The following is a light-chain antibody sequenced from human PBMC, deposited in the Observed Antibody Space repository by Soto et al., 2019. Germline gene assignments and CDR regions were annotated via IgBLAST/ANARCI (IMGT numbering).Light chain of an antibody. V-gene: IGLV4-69*01. Sequence: QLVLTQSPSASASLGASVKLTCTLSSGHSSYAIAWHQQQPEKGPRYLMKLNSDGSHSKGDGIPDRFSGSSSGAERYLPISSLQSEDDADYYCQTWGTGIPVVFGGGTKLTLL. CDR1: SGHSSYA. CDR3: QTWGTGIPVV. J-gene: IGLJ2*01. CDR2: LNSDGSH.